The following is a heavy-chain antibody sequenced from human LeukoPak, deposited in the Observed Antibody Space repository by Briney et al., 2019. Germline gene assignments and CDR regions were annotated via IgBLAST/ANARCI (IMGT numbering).Heavy chain of an antibody. CDR2: ISSSSSYI. V-gene: IGHV3-21*01. J-gene: IGHJ4*02. Sequence: PGGSLRLSCAASGFAVSSNHMNWVRQAPGKGLEWVSSISSSSSYIYYADSVKGRFTISRDNAKNSLYLQMNSLRAEDTAVYYCARDLSGSSGWSCFDYWGQGTLVTVSS. D-gene: IGHD6-19*01. CDR1: GFAVSSNH. CDR3: ARDLSGSSGWSCFDY.